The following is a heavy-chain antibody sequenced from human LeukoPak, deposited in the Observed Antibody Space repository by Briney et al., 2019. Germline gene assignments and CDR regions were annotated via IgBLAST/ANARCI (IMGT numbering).Heavy chain of an antibody. CDR1: GFTFTNYW. CDR3: ARVIVRGMRAFDM. J-gene: IGHJ3*02. D-gene: IGHD1-26*01. Sequence: GGSLRLYCAASGFTFTNYWMHWVRQAPGKGLVWVSRIDGDGTTRYADSVRGRFTISRDNAKKTLYLQMNGLRAEDMAVYYCARVIVRGMRAFDMWGQGTMVTVSS. V-gene: IGHV3-74*01. CDR2: IDGDGTT.